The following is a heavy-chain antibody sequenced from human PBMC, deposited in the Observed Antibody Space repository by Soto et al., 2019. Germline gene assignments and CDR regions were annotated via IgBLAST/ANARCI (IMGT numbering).Heavy chain of an antibody. J-gene: IGHJ6*02. V-gene: IGHV3-21*01. CDR3: ARESDPTFYDILTGYHYYYYGMDV. CDR1: GFTFSSYS. D-gene: IGHD3-9*01. CDR2: ISSSSSSYI. Sequence: PGGSLRLSCAASGFTFSSYSMNWVRQAPGKGLEWVSSISSSSSSYIYYADSVKGRFTISRDNAKNSLYLQMNSLRAEDTAVYYCARESDPTFYDILTGYHYYYYGMDVWGQGTTVTVSS.